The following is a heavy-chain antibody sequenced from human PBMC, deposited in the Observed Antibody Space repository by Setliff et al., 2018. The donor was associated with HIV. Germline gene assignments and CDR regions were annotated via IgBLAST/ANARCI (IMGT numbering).Heavy chain of an antibody. V-gene: IGHV3-74*01. D-gene: IGHD3-22*01. CDR1: GFTFSSHW. CDR2: ITADGGGT. CDR3: ARMRGQRITMIVVVIRSGYFDY. J-gene: IGHJ4*02. Sequence: GGSLRLSCAASGFTFSSHWMHWVRQAPGKGLVWVSRITADGGGTNYADSVKGRFTISRDNAKNTVYLQMNSLRAEDTAVYYCARMRGQRITMIVVVIRSGYFDYWGQGTLVTVSS.